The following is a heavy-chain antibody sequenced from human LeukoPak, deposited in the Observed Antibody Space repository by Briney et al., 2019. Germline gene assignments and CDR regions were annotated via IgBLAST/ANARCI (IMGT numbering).Heavy chain of an antibody. V-gene: IGHV4-59*01. D-gene: IGHD2-2*01. CDR2: TYYSGST. J-gene: IGHJ5*02. Sequence: KTSETLSLTCTASGGSISSYYWSWIRQPPGKGLEWIGYTYYSGSTNYNPSLKSRVTISVDTSKNQFSLKLSSVTAADTAVYYCARDARPPQGYCSSTSCLNWFDPWGQGTLVTVSS. CDR1: GGSISSYY. CDR3: ARDARPPQGYCSSTSCLNWFDP.